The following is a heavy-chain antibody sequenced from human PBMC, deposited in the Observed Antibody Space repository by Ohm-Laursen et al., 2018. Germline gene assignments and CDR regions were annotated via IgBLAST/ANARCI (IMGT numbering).Heavy chain of an antibody. CDR1: GFTFSRHH. CDR3: AKDMKGGYSYGSIDY. CDR2: ISHHGSNK. Sequence: SLRLSCAAFGFTFSRHHMHWVRQAPGTGLEWVAVISHHGSNKYYADSVKGRFTISRDNSKNTLYLQMNSLRAEDTALYYCAKDMKGGYSYGSIDYWGQGTLVTVSS. J-gene: IGHJ4*02. D-gene: IGHD5-18*01. V-gene: IGHV3-30*18.